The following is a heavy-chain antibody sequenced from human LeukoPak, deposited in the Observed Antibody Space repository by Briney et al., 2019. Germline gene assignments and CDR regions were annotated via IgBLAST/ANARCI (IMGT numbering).Heavy chain of an antibody. J-gene: IGHJ4*02. V-gene: IGHV1-46*01. D-gene: IGHD4-23*01. CDR1: GYTFTSYC. Sequence: ASVKVSCKASGYTFTSYCMHWVRQAPGQGLEWMGIINPSGGSTSYAQKFQGRVTMTRDTSTSTVYMELSSLRSEDTAVYYCAREQSGNPFDYWGQGTLVTVSS. CDR2: INPSGGST. CDR3: AREQSGNPFDY.